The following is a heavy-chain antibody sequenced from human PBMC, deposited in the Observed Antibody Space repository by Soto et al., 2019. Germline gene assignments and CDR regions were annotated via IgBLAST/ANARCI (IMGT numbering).Heavy chain of an antibody. D-gene: IGHD3-3*01. V-gene: IGHV3-48*03. Sequence: EVQLVESGGGLVQPGGSLRLSCAASGFTFSSYEMNWVRQAPGKGLEWVSYISSSGSTIYYADSVKGRFTISRDNAKNSLYLQMNSLRAEDTAVYYCAACGFWRGYYPVFGGQGTLVTVSS. CDR2: ISSSGSTI. CDR3: AACGFWRGYYPVF. CDR1: GFTFSSYE. J-gene: IGHJ4*02.